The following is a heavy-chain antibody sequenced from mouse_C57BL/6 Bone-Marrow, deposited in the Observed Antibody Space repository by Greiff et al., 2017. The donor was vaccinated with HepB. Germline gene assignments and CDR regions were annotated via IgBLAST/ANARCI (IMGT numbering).Heavy chain of an antibody. CDR3: ARHRATRSTTPFDY. CDR2: ISSGGSYT. D-gene: IGHD2-4*01. Sequence: EVKLVESGGDLVKPGGSLKLSCAASGFTFSSYGMSWVRQTPDQRLEWVATISSGGSYTYYPDSVKGRFTISRDNAKNTLYLQMSRLKSEDTAMDYCARHRATRSTTPFDYGGQGTTLTVSS. V-gene: IGHV5-6*01. CDR1: GFTFSSYG. J-gene: IGHJ2*01.